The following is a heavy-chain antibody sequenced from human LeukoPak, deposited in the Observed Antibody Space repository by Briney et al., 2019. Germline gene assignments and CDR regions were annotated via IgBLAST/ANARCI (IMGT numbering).Heavy chain of an antibody. V-gene: IGHV4-31*03. CDR1: GGSISSGGYD. CDR3: ARDDYGDSGTLDY. Sequence: PSETLSLTCNVSGGSISSGGYDWSWIRQHPGKGLEWIGYIYYSGSTYYNPSLKSRVTISVDTSKNQFSLKLSSVTAADTAVYYCARDDYGDSGTLDYWGQGTLVTVSS. J-gene: IGHJ4*02. CDR2: IYYSGST. D-gene: IGHD4-17*01.